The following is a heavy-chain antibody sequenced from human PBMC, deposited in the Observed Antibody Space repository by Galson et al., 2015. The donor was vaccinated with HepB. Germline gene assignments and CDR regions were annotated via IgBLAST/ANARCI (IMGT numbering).Heavy chain of an antibody. CDR3: AKDMGRGLLLSAFDY. Sequence: SLRLSCAASGFTFSSYAMSWVRQAPGKGLEWVSAISGSGGSTHYADSVKGRFTISRDNSKNTLYLQMNSLRAEDTAVYYCAKDMGRGLLLSAFDYWGQGTLVTVSS. CDR2: ISGSGGST. V-gene: IGHV3-23*01. CDR1: GFTFSSYA. D-gene: IGHD3-22*01. J-gene: IGHJ4*02.